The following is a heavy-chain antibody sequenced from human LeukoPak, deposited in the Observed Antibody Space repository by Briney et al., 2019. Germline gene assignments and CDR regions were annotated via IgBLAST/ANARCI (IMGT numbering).Heavy chain of an antibody. CDR2: IRYDGSNK. CDR1: GFTFSSYG. Sequence: PGGSLRLSCAASGFTFSSYGMHWVRQAPGKGLEWVAFIRYDGSNKYYADSVKGRFTISRDNSKNTLYLQMNSLRAEDTAVYYCAKDILVRGVIGNVNYWGQGTLVTVSS. V-gene: IGHV3-30*02. CDR3: AKDILVRGVIGNVNY. D-gene: IGHD3-10*01. J-gene: IGHJ4*02.